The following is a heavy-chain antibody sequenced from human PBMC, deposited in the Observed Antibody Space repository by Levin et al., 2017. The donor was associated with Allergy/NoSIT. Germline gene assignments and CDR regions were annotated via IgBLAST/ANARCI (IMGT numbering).Heavy chain of an antibody. CDR2: IYYSGST. Sequence: SQTLSLTCIVSGASISSYHWSWIRQPPGKGLEWIGYIYYSGSTNYNPSLKSRVTMSVDTSRNQFSLTLNSVTAADTAVYYCAKDRVVTSSGTYYYYGMAVWGQGITVSVSS. CDR1: GASISSYH. J-gene: IGHJ6*02. CDR3: AKDRVVTSSGTYYYYGMAV. V-gene: IGHV4-59*01. D-gene: IGHD2-21*02.